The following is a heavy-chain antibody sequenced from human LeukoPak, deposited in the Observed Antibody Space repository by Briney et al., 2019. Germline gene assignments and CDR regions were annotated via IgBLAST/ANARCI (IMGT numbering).Heavy chain of an antibody. CDR2: INSDGSST. V-gene: IGHV3-74*01. CDR1: GFTFSSYW. D-gene: IGHD5-24*01. J-gene: IGHJ3*02. CDR3: ARVRRDGYNYDDAFDI. Sequence: SGGSLRLSCAASGFTFSSYWMHWVRQAPGKGLVWVSRINSDGSSTSYADSVKGRFTISRDNAKNTLYLQMNSLRAEDTAVCYCARVRRDGYNYDDAFDIWGQGTMVTVSS.